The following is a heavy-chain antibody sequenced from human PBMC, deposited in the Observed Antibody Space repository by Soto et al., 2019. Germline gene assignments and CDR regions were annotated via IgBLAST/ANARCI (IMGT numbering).Heavy chain of an antibody. CDR2: ISGSGGNT. CDR1: GFTFSSFA. CDR3: ARDRRGDSTHYYYGMDV. Sequence: GGSLRLSCAASGFTFSSFAMNWVRQAPGKGLEWVSSISGSGGNTYYADSVKGRFTISRDNSKNSLYLQMDSLRAEDTAVYYCARDRRGDSTHYYYGMDVWGQGTTVTVSS. D-gene: IGHD2-21*02. V-gene: IGHV3-23*01. J-gene: IGHJ6*02.